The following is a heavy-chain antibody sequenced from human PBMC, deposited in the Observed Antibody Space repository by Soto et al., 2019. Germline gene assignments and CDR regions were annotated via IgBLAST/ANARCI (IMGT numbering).Heavy chain of an antibody. CDR3: ARDPRYSSGWYLYYYYGMDV. V-gene: IGHV3-21*04. Sequence: PGGSLRLSCAASGFTFSSYSMNWVRQAPGKGLEWVSSISSSSSYIYYADSVKGRFTISRDNAKNSLYLQMNSLRAEDTAVYYCARDPRYSSGWYLYYYYGMDVWGQGTTVTVSS. J-gene: IGHJ6*02. D-gene: IGHD6-19*01. CDR1: GFTFSSYS. CDR2: ISSSSSYI.